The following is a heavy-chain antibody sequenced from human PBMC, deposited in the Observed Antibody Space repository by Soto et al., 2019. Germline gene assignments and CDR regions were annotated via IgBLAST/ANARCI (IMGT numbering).Heavy chain of an antibody. CDR1: GFTFSNFA. V-gene: IGHV3-23*01. J-gene: IGHJ6*02. Sequence: GGSLRLSCAASGFTFSNFAMSWVRQAPGKGLQWVSSINGSGGNTYYTDSVKGRFAISRDNSANTLYLQMSSLRAEDTAVYFCAKEDSNSLGMDAWSQGTTVTVSS. D-gene: IGHD6-6*01. CDR2: INGSGGNT. CDR3: AKEDSNSLGMDA.